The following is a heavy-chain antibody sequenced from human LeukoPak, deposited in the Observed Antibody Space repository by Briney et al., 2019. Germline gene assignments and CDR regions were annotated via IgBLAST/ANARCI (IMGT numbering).Heavy chain of an antibody. J-gene: IGHJ1*01. Sequence: GGSLRLSCAASGFTFSDHYMSWIRQAPGKGLEWISYISRSGDTIDYADSVKGRFTISRDNAENALYLEMNSLRAEDTTVYYCASSVFASGSLWGQGTLVTVSS. V-gene: IGHV3-11*04. CDR3: ASSVFASGSL. CDR1: GFTFSDHY. D-gene: IGHD3-10*01. CDR2: ISRSGDTI.